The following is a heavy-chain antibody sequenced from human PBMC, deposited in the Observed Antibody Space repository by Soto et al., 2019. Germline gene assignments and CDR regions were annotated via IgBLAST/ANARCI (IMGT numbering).Heavy chain of an antibody. D-gene: IGHD1-1*01. V-gene: IGHV3-7*03. CDR1: GFTFINSF. CDR3: ARYFRGTGRYFFDY. J-gene: IGHJ4*02. CDR2: INQDGGGT. Sequence: PGGSLRLSCVASGFTFINSFMGWVRQAPGKGLEWAANINQDGGGTYYVDSVEGRFTISRDNAKDSLYLQMNSLRGEDTAVYYCARYFRGTGRYFFDYWGQGTLVTVSS.